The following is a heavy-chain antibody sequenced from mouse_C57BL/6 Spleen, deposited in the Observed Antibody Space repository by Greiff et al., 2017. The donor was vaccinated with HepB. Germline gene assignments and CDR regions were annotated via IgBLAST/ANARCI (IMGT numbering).Heavy chain of an antibody. V-gene: IGHV1-22*01. D-gene: IGHD2-3*01. CDR3: AEGIYDGYLYAMDY. CDR2: INPNNGGT. Sequence: VQLQQSGPELVKPGASVKMSCKASGYTFTDYNMHWVKQSHGKSLEWIGYINPNNGGTSYNQKFKGKATLTVNKSSSTAYMELRSLTSEDSAVYYCAEGIYDGYLYAMDYWGQGTSVTVSS. J-gene: IGHJ4*01. CDR1: GYTFTDYN.